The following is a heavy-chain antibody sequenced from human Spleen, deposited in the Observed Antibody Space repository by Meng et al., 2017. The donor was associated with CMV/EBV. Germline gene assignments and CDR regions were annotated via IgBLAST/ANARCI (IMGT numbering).Heavy chain of an antibody. CDR3: ARDRSSLFGVAVYYFDY. J-gene: IGHJ4*02. Sequence: ASVKVSCKASGYTFTGYYMHWVRQAPGQGLEWMGWINPNSGGTNYAQKFQARVTMTRDTSISTAYMKLSRLRSDDTAVYYCARDRSSLFGVAVYYFDYWGQGTLVTVSS. CDR2: INPNSGGT. CDR1: GYTFTGYY. V-gene: IGHV1-2*02. D-gene: IGHD3-3*01.